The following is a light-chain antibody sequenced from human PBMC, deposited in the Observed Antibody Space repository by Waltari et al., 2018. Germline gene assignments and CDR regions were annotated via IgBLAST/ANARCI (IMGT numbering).Light chain of an antibody. CDR3: QSFDSNLSASV. J-gene: IGLJ3*02. CDR2: VNT. V-gene: IGLV1-40*01. Sequence: QSVLTQPPSMSGAPGQKVTIPCTGGSSNFGAGYDVHWYQQFPGAAPKLLILVNTNRASAVPGRFSGSQSGTSASLAIAGLQSEDEAVYYCQSFDSNLSASVFGGGTKLTVL. CDR1: SSNFGAGYD.